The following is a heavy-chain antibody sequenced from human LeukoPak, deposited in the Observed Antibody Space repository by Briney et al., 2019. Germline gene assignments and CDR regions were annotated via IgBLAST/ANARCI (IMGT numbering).Heavy chain of an antibody. J-gene: IGHJ6*02. CDR3: ARDVSSHGSGRYGMDV. Sequence: SETLSLTCAVYGGSFSGYYWSWIRQPPGKGLEWIGEINHSGSTNYNPFLKSRVTISVDTSKNQFSLKLSSVTAADTAVYYCARDVSSHGSGRYGMDVWGQGTTVTVSS. D-gene: IGHD3-10*01. CDR2: INHSGST. CDR1: GGSFSGYY. V-gene: IGHV4-34*01.